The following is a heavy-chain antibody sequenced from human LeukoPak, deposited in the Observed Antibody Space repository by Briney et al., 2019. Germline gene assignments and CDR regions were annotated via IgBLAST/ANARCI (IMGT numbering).Heavy chain of an antibody. CDR2: IYYSGST. D-gene: IGHD6-19*01. V-gene: IGHV4-31*03. Sequence: PQTLSLTCTVSGGSISSGGYYWSWIRQHPGKGLEWIGYIYYSGSTYYNPSLKSRVTISVDTSKNQFSLKLSSVTAADTAVYYCARGLMTVAGVFDYWGQGTLVTVSS. J-gene: IGHJ4*02. CDR3: ARGLMTVAGVFDY. CDR1: GGSISSGGYY.